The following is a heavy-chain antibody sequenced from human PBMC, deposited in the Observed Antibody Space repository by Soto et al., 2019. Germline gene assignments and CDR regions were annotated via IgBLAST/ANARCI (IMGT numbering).Heavy chain of an antibody. V-gene: IGHV1-69*02. CDR3: ARVSVPASPGSALDY. Sequence: QVQLVQSGAEVKKPGASVKVSCTASGGTFSSYTISWVRQAPGQGLEWMGRISPILGIANYAEKFQGRVTITADKSPSTAYMELSSLRSEDTAVYYCARVSVPASPGSALDYWGQGTLVTVSS. D-gene: IGHD2-2*01. CDR2: ISPILGIA. CDR1: GGTFSSYT. J-gene: IGHJ4*02.